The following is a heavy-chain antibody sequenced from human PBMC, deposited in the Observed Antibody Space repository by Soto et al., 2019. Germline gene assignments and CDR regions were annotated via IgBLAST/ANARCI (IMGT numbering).Heavy chain of an antibody. CDR1: GGSISSGDYY. D-gene: IGHD6-13*01. Sequence: SETLSLTCTVSGGSISSGDYYWSWIRQPPGKGLEWIGYIYYSGSTYYNPSLKSRVTISVDTSKNQFSLKLSSVTAADTAVYYCARVGQQLAYYYYGMDVWGQGTTVTVSS. V-gene: IGHV4-30-4*01. CDR2: IYYSGST. CDR3: ARVGQQLAYYYYGMDV. J-gene: IGHJ6*02.